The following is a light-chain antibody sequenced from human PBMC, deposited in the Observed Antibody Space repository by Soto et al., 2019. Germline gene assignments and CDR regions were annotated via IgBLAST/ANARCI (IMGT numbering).Light chain of an antibody. V-gene: IGKV3-20*01. CDR1: QSVNSNY. CDR3: QQYGSSPYT. Sequence: EIVLTQSPGTLSLSPGERATLSCRARQSVNSNYLAWYQQKPGRAPRLLIYGASSRATGIPDRFSGSGSGTDFTLTINRLEPEDFAVYYCQQYGSSPYTFGQGTNLEIK. CDR2: GAS. J-gene: IGKJ2*01.